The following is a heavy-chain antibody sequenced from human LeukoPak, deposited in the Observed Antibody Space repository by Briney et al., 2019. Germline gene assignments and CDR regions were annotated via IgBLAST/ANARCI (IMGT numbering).Heavy chain of an antibody. CDR1: GFTFSSYS. J-gene: IGHJ4*02. V-gene: IGHV3-48*01. CDR2: ISSSSSTI. Sequence: GGSLRLSCAASGFTFSSYSMNWVRQAPGKGLEWVSYISSSSSTIYYADSVKGRFTISRDNSKNTLYLQMNSLRAEDTAVYYCARGDPFDYWGQGTLVTVSS. D-gene: IGHD5-24*01. CDR3: ARGDPFDY.